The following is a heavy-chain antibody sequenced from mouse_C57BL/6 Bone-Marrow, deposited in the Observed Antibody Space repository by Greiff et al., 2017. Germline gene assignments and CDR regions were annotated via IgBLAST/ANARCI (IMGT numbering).Heavy chain of an antibody. V-gene: IGHV1-81*01. CDR3: ARNYGSSYWYFDV. D-gene: IGHD1-1*01. CDR2: IYPRSGNT. Sequence: VKLQQSGAELARPGASVKLSCKASGYTFTSYGISWVKQRTGQGLEWIGEIYPRSGNTYYNEKFKGKATLTADKSSSTAYMELRSLTSEASAVYFCARNYGSSYWYFDVWGTGTTVTVSS. CDR1: GYTFTSYG. J-gene: IGHJ1*03.